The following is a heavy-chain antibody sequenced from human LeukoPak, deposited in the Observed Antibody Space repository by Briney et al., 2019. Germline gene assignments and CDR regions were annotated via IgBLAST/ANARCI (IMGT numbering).Heavy chain of an antibody. V-gene: IGHV3-23*01. D-gene: IGHD2-15*01. CDR2: ISGSGRTT. CDR1: GFTFSNHA. J-gene: IGHJ4*02. CDR3: AKNVVVKRYFDY. Sequence: PGGSLRLSCAASGFTFSNHAMSWVRQAPGKGLQWVSVISGSGRTTEYADSVKGRFTISRDNSKNTLSLQMNSLRVEDTAIYYCAKNVVVKRYFDYWGQATLITVSS.